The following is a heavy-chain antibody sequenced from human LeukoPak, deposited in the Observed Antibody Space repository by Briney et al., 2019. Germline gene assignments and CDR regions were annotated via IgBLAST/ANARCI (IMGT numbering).Heavy chain of an antibody. J-gene: IGHJ4*02. CDR2: ISWSSGSI. CDR3: VKVYSSAYQGVD. Sequence: PGRSLRLSCAASGFTFDDYAMHWVRQAPGKGLEWVSSISWSSGSIGYADSVKGRFTISRDNAKNSLYLQMSRLRAEDTALYYCVKVYSSAYQGVDWGQGTLVTVSS. D-gene: IGHD3-22*01. V-gene: IGHV3-9*01. CDR1: GFTFDDYA.